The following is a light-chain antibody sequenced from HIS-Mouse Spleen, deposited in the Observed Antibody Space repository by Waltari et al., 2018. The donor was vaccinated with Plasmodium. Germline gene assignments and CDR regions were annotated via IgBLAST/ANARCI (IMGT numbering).Light chain of an antibody. J-gene: IGKJ1*01. CDR3: QQSYSTPWT. CDR1: QSISSY. V-gene: IGKV1-39*01. Sequence: DIQMTQSPSSLSASVGDRVTITCRASQSISSYLNWYQQKPGKAPKLLIYAASSLQRWVPSRFSGSGSGTDFTLTISSLQPEDFATYYCQQSYSTPWTFGQGTEVEIK. CDR2: AAS.